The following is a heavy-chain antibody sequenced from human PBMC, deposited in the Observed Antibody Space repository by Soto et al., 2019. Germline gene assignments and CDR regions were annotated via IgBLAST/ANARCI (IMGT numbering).Heavy chain of an antibody. D-gene: IGHD1-26*01. CDR1: GGSFSGYY. Sequence: SETLSLTCAVYGGSFSGYYWSWIRQPPGKGLEWIGEINHSGSTNYNPSLKSRVTISVDTSKNQFSLKLSSVTAADTAVYYCARERAGARSKDYYYYMDGWGKGTTVTVSS. CDR2: INHSGST. J-gene: IGHJ6*03. V-gene: IGHV4-34*01. CDR3: ARERAGARSKDYYYYMDG.